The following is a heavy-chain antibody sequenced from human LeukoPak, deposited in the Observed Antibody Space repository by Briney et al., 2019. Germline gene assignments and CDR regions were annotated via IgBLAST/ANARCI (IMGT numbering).Heavy chain of an antibody. CDR3: ARGPAILGIPFDS. D-gene: IGHD7-27*01. CDR2: MNPNSGNT. V-gene: IGHV1-8*03. Sequence: ASVKVSCKASGYTFTSYDINWVRQATGQGLEWMGWMNPNSGNTGYAQKFQGRVTITRNTSISTAYMELSSLRSEDTAVYYCARGPAILGIPFDSWGQGTLVTVSS. J-gene: IGHJ4*02. CDR1: GYTFTSYD.